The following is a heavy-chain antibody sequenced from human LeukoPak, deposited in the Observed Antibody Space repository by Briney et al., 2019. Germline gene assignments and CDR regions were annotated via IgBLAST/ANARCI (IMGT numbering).Heavy chain of an antibody. V-gene: IGHV3-21*01. Sequence: GGSLRLSCAASGFTFSSYTMTWVRQAPGKGLEWVSSISTSSTYIYYADSVKGRFTISRDNSKNSLFLQMNSLRAEDTAVYYCARDSSGWYYFDYWGQGTLVTVSS. D-gene: IGHD6-19*01. CDR3: ARDSSGWYYFDY. J-gene: IGHJ4*02. CDR1: GFTFSSYT. CDR2: ISTSSTYI.